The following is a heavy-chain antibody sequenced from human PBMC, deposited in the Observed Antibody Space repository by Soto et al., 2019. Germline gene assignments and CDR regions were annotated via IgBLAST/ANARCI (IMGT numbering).Heavy chain of an antibody. CDR2: ISAHNGNT. CDR3: ARGRYGDY. CDR1: GYIFTTYG. J-gene: IGHJ4*02. V-gene: IGHV1-18*01. D-gene: IGHD1-1*01. Sequence: QVHLVQSGAEVKKPGASVKVSCKGSGYIFTTYGITWVRQAPGQGLEWMGWISAHNGNTNYAQKLQGRVTVTRDTPTSTAYMELRNLRSDDTAVYYGARGRYGDYWGQGALVTVSS.